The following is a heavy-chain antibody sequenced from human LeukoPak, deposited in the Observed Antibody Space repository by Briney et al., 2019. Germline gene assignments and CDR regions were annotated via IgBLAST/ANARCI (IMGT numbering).Heavy chain of an antibody. CDR3: ASLYSAVDS. D-gene: IGHD2-21*01. Sequence: ASVKVSCKASGYTFTGYFMHWVRQAPGQGLELMGRINPNSGGTNYAQKFQGRVTMTRDTSINTAYMELSRLTSDDTAVYYCASLYSAVDSWGQGTLVTVSS. V-gene: IGHV1-2*06. J-gene: IGHJ4*02. CDR1: GYTFTGYF. CDR2: INPNSGGT.